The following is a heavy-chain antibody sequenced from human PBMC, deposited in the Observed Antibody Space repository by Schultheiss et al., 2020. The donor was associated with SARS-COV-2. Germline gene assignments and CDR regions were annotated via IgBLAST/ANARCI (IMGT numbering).Heavy chain of an antibody. V-gene: IGHV3-30*01. CDR3: ARGRSPREGNYYGSGSMGDGMDV. D-gene: IGHD3-10*01. J-gene: IGHJ6*02. Sequence: GGSLRLSCAASGFTFSSSWMHWVCQAPGKGLEWVAVISYDGSNKYYADSVKGRFTISRDNSKNTLYLQMNSLRAEDTAVYYCARGRSPREGNYYGSGSMGDGMDVWGQGTTVTVSS. CDR1: GFTFSSSW. CDR2: ISYDGSNK.